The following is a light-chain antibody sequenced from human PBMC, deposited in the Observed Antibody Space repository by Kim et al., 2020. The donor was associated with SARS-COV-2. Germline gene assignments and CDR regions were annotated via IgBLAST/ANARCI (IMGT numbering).Light chain of an antibody. CDR3: QQYHTYPPS. J-gene: IGKJ5*01. CDR2: GAS. Sequence: DIQMTQSPSSLAASVGDRVTITCRASNGINHYLAWFQQRPGKAPKSLVYGASNLQSGVPSRFSGSGSGTDFTLTITGLQPEDFATYYCQQYHTYPPSVGQGTRLEIK. CDR1: NGINHY. V-gene: IGKV1-16*01.